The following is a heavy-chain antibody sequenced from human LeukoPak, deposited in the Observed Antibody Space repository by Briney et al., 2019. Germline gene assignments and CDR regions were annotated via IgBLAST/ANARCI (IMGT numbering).Heavy chain of an antibody. Sequence: GGSLRLSCSASGFTFSSYAMHWVRRAPGKGLEYVSAISSNGGSTYYADSVKGRFTISRDNSKNTLYLQMSSLRAEDTAVYYCVKERGGSATGTTPYFDYWGQGTLVTVSS. J-gene: IGHJ4*02. D-gene: IGHD1-1*01. CDR3: VKERGGSATGTTPYFDY. CDR1: GFTFSSYA. V-gene: IGHV3-64D*06. CDR2: ISSNGGST.